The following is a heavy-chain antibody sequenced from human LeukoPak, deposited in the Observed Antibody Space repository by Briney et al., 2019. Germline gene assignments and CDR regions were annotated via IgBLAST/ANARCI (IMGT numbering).Heavy chain of an antibody. V-gene: IGHV3-23*01. CDR1: GFTFSSYA. CDR2: ISGSGGST. D-gene: IGHD3-3*01. CDR3: AKDGGAHPLRGMGDFWSGREPPQET. Sequence: QSGGSLGLSCAASGFTFSSYAMSWVRQAPGKGLEWVSAISGSGGSTYYADSVEGRFTISRDNSKNTLYLQMNSLRAEDTAVYYCAKDGGAHPLRGMGDFWSGREPPQETWGQGTLVTVSS. J-gene: IGHJ5*02.